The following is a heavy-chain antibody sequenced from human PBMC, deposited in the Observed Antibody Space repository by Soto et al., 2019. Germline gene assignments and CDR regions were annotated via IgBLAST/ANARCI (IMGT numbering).Heavy chain of an antibody. D-gene: IGHD5-12*01. V-gene: IGHV3-33*06. Sequence: PGGSLRLSCAASGFTFSNYGMHWVRQAPGKGLESVAVIWYDGSNKYYADSVKGRFTISRDNSKNTMYLQVNSLRAEDTAVYYCAKDLREMATIRPDYWGQGILVTVSS. CDR3: AKDLREMATIRPDY. CDR2: IWYDGSNK. CDR1: GFTFSNYG. J-gene: IGHJ4*02.